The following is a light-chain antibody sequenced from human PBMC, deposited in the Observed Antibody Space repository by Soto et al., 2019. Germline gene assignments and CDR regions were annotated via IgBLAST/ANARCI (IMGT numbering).Light chain of an antibody. J-gene: IGKJ1*01. CDR2: GAS. Sequence: EIAMTQSPATLSVSPGERAPLSCRASQSGSTSCLAWYQQKTGQAARLLLHGASARGTGTPDRFSGSGSGTDFTLTISRLEPEDFAVYYCHQYGNTLWTFGQGTKVDIK. V-gene: IGKV3-20*01. CDR1: QSGSTSC. CDR3: HQYGNTLWT.